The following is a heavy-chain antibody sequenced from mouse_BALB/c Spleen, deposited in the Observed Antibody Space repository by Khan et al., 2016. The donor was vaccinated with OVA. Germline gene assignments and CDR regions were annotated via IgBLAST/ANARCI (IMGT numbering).Heavy chain of an antibody. J-gene: IGHJ2*01. CDR2: IRYSGNT. CDR1: GYSITSGYG. V-gene: IGHV3-1*02. CDR3: TRTARIKY. D-gene: IGHD1-2*01. Sequence: VQLKESGPGLVKPSQSLSLTCTVTGYSITSGYGWNWNRKFPGNKLEWMGYIRYSGNTNYNPSLKSRISITRDKSKKQVYLQLNSVTTEDTARYYCTRTARIKYWGQGTTLTVSS.